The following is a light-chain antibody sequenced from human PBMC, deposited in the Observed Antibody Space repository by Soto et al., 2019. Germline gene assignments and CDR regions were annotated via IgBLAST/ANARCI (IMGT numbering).Light chain of an antibody. CDR1: QGISSY. CDR3: HQYYSYPRT. CDR2: AAS. V-gene: IGKV1-8*01. J-gene: IGKJ1*01. Sequence: AIRMTQSPSSFSASTGDRVTITCRASQGISSYLAWYQQKPGKAPKLLIYAASTLQSGVPSRFRGSGSGTDFTLTISCLQSEDFATYYCHQYYSYPRTFGQGTKVEIK.